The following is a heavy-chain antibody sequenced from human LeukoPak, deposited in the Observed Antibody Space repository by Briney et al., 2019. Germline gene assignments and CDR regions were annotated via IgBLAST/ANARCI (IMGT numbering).Heavy chain of an antibody. CDR1: GYTFTGYY. V-gene: IGHV1-2*06. CDR3: AGEDNSSGYRPFDI. CDR2: INPNNGGT. D-gene: IGHD3-22*01. Sequence: GASVKVSCKASGYTFTGYYIHWVRQAPGQGLEWMERINPNNGGTNYAQKFQGRVTMTRDMSMSTAYMELSRLRSDDTAVYYCAGEDNSSGYRPFDIWGQGTMVTVPS. J-gene: IGHJ3*02.